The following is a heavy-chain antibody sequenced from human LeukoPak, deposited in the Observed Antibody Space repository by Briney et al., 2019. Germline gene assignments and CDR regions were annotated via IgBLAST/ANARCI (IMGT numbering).Heavy chain of an antibody. V-gene: IGHV4-39*01. D-gene: IGHD6-25*01. CDR3: ARLWDSTGLYFYYYMDV. J-gene: IGHJ6*03. Sequence: SSETLSLTCIVSGVSIRSDTYYWGWIRQPPGKGLEWIGNYHNGNSYYNPPLKSRVTISEDTSGNQFSLRVTSVTAADTAVYYCARLWDSTGLYFYYYMDVWGEGTTVTVSS. CDR2: YHNGNS. CDR1: GVSIRSDTYY.